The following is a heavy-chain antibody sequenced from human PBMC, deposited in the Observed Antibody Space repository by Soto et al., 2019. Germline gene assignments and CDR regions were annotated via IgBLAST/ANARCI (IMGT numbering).Heavy chain of an antibody. CDR3: ARALGASIFGVVITLDY. D-gene: IGHD3-3*01. CDR1: GGTFSSYA. Sequence: SVKVSCKASGGTFSSYAISWVRQAPGQGLEWMGGIIPIFGTANYAQKFQGRVTITADESTSTAYMELSSLRSEDTAVYYCARALGASIFGVVITLDYWGQGTLVTVSS. CDR2: IIPIFGTA. V-gene: IGHV1-69*13. J-gene: IGHJ4*02.